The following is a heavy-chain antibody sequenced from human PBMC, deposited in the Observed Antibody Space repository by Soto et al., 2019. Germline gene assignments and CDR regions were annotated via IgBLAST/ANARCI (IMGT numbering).Heavy chain of an antibody. J-gene: IGHJ5*02. CDR1: GYTFTSYG. CDR3: ARVKNIVVVPAPKSYNWFDP. Sequence: ASVKVSCKASGYTFTSYGISWVRQAPGQGLEWMGWISAYNGNTNYAQKLQGRVTMTTDTSTSTAYMELRSLRSDDTAVYYCARVKNIVVVPAPKSYNWFDPWGQGTLVTSPQ. V-gene: IGHV1-18*01. CDR2: ISAYNGNT. D-gene: IGHD2-2*01.